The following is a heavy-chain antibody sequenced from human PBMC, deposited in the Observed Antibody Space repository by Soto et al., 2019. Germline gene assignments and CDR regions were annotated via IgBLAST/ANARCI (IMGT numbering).Heavy chain of an antibody. V-gene: IGHV1-69*01. J-gene: IGHJ5*02. Sequence: QVQLVQSGAEVKKPGSSVKVSCKASGGTFSSYAISWVRQAPGQGLEWMGGIIPIFGTANYAQKFQGRVTITADESTSTAYMELSSLRSEDTAVYYCARAPAAYCGGDCYPLWPWGQGPLVTVSS. CDR2: IIPIFGTA. CDR3: ARAPAAYCGGDCYPLWP. CDR1: GGTFSSYA. D-gene: IGHD2-21*02.